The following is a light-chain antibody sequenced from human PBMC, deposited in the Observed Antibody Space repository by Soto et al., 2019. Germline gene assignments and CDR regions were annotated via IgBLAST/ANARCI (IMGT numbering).Light chain of an antibody. CDR1: QTISSW. V-gene: IGKV1-5*03. Sequence: DIQITQSPSTLSGSVGDRVTITGRASQTISSWLAWYQQKPGKAPKLLIYKASTLKSGVPSRFSGSGSGTEFTLTISSLQPDDFATYYCQQYKSYSLTFGGGTKVDI. CDR2: KAS. CDR3: QQYKSYSLT. J-gene: IGKJ4*01.